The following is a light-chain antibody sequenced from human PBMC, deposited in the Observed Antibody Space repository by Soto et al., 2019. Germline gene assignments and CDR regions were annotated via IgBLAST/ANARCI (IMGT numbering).Light chain of an antibody. J-gene: IGLJ2*01. CDR3: SSYSTSSVV. CDR1: SSDVATYNY. CDR2: DVS. Sequence: QSVLTQPASVSGSPGQSIIISCTGTSSDVATYNYVSWYQQHPGKAPKLIIYDVSNRPSGVSYRFSGSKSGNTASLAISGLQAEDEADYYCSSYSTSSVVFGGGTKVTVL. V-gene: IGLV2-14*03.